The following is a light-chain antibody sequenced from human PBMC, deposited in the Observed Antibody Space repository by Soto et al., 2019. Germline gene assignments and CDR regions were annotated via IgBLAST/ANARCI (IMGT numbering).Light chain of an antibody. Sequence: QSVLTQPPSASGTPGQRVTISCSGSTSNIGTNYVYWYQQLPGTAPKLLMYSNNQRPSGVPDRFSGSRSGTSASLAISGLQSEDEAVYYGTAWDDSLSGRVFGGGTKLTVL. CDR2: SNN. V-gene: IGLV1-47*02. CDR3: TAWDDSLSGRV. CDR1: TSNIGTNY. J-gene: IGLJ2*01.